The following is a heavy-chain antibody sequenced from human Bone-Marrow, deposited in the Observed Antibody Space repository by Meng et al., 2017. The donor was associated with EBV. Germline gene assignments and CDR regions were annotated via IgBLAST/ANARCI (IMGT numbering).Heavy chain of an antibody. V-gene: IGHV1-18*01. D-gene: IGHD1-26*01. CDR1: GYTVTSYG. Sequence: QVPQSQCVAEVTKTGASVKVSSRASGYTVTSYGISWVRQAPGQGLEWMGWISAYNGNTNYAQKLQGRVTMTTDTSTSTAYMELRSLRSDDTAVYYCARGGGWELTFDYWGQGTLVTVSS. J-gene: IGHJ4*02. CDR2: ISAYNGNT. CDR3: ARGGGWELTFDY.